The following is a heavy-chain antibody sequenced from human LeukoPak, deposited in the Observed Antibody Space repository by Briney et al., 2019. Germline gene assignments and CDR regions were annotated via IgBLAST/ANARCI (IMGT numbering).Heavy chain of an antibody. D-gene: IGHD1-26*01. CDR2: IYPGDSDT. CDR1: EYSFTNYW. J-gene: IGHJ4*02. CDR3: ARQGSVGANPFDY. V-gene: IGHV5-51*01. Sequence: GESLKISCKGSEYSFTNYWIGWVRQMPGKGLEWMGIIYPGDSDTRYSPSFQGQVTISADKSISTAYLQWSSLKASDTAMYYCARQGSVGANPFDYWGQGTLVTVSS.